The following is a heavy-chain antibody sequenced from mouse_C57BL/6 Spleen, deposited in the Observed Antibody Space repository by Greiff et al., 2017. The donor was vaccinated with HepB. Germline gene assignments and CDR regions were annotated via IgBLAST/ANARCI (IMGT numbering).Heavy chain of an antibody. CDR1: GYSITSGYY. D-gene: IGHD2-3*01. V-gene: IGHV3-6*01. Sequence: EVQLQQSGPGLVKPSQSLSLTCSVTGYSITSGYYWNWIRQFPGNKLEWMGYISYDGSNNYNPSLKNRISITRDTSKNQFFLKLNSVTTEDTATYYCASLYDGYYPYAMDYWGQGTSVTVSS. J-gene: IGHJ4*01. CDR2: ISYDGSN. CDR3: ASLYDGYYPYAMDY.